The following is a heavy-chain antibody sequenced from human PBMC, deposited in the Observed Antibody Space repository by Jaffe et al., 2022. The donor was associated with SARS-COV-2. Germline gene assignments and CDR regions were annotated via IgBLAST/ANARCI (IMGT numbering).Heavy chain of an antibody. CDR3: ARVPRIYIADPFDY. CDR2: INSDGSST. J-gene: IGHJ4*02. Sequence: EVQLVESGGGLVQPGGSLRLSCAASGFTFSSYWMHWVRQAPGKGLVWVSRINSDGSSTSYADSVKGRFTISRDNAKNTLYLQMNSLRAEDTAVYYCARVPRIYIADPFDYWGQGTLVTVSS. V-gene: IGHV3-74*01. D-gene: IGHD6-13*01. CDR1: GFTFSSYW.